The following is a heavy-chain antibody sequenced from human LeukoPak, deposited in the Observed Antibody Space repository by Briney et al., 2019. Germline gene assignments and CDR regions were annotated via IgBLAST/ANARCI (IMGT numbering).Heavy chain of an antibody. V-gene: IGHV3-21*01. Sequence: PGGSLRLSCAASGFSSSSYSMNWVRQAPGKGLEWVSSISSSSSYIYYVDSVKGRFTISRDNAKNSLYLQMNSLRAEDTAVYYCARLRHDAFDIWGQGTMVTVSS. CDR2: ISSSSSYI. CDR3: ARLRHDAFDI. J-gene: IGHJ3*02. CDR1: GFSSSSYS.